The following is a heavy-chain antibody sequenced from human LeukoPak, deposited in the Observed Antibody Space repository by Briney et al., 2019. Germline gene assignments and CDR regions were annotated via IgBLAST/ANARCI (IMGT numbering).Heavy chain of an antibody. CDR2: LHYSRST. V-gene: IGHV4-59*01. Sequence: SETLSRTGTGSGGSISSYYWSWLGQPPGKRLEWIGYLHYSRSTDYKPSLRSRVTTSVDTSTNQFSLKLSSVPDADTAVYYCARGSPGAYDIWGQGTMVTVSS. J-gene: IGHJ3*02. CDR1: GGSISSYY. CDR3: ARGSPGAYDI.